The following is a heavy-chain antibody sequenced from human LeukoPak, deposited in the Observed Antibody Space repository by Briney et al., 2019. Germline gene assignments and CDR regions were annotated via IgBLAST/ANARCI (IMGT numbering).Heavy chain of an antibody. CDR2: IYYSGST. D-gene: IGHD3-10*01. V-gene: IGHV4-59*01. CDR1: GGSISSYY. J-gene: IGHJ4*02. CDR3: ARDGVRGVIR. Sequence: SQTLSLTCTVSGGSISSYYWSWIRQPPGKGLEWIGYIYYSGSTNYNPSLKSRVTISVDTSKNQFSLKLSSVTAADTAVHYCARDGVRGVIRWGQGTLVTVSS.